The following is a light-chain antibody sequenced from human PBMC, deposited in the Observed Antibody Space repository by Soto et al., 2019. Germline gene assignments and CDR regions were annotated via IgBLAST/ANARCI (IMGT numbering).Light chain of an antibody. J-gene: IGLJ2*01. CDR1: SSDVGGYNY. Sequence: QSVLTQPPSASGSPGQSVTISCTGSSSDVGGYNYVSWYQQHPGKAPKLMIYEVSKRPSGVPDRLSGSKSGNTASLTVSGPQAEDEADYYCSSYGGSNPVVFGGGTKLTVL. CDR2: EVS. V-gene: IGLV2-8*01. CDR3: SSYGGSNPVV.